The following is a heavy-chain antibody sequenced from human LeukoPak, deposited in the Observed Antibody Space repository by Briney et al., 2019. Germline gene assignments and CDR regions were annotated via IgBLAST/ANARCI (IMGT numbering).Heavy chain of an antibody. J-gene: IGHJ4*02. CDR2: ISYDGSNK. D-gene: IGHD5-18*01. CDR1: GFTFSGYP. V-gene: IGHV3-30-3*02. Sequence: GKSLRLSCAASGFTFSGYPIHWVRQAPGKGLEWVAVISYDGSNKYYADSVKGRFTISRDNSKNTLYLQMNSLRAEDTAVYYCAKGPDTAMVFDYWGQGTLVTVSS. CDR3: AKGPDTAMVFDY.